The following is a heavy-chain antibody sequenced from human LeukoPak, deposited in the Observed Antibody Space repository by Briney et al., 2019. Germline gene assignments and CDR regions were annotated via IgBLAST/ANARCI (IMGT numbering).Heavy chain of an antibody. CDR1: GGSISSSSYY. CDR3: ARSHRKYGSGSYYTHDAFDI. CDR2: IYYSGST. J-gene: IGHJ3*02. Sequence: SETLSLTCTVSGGSISSSSYYWGWIRQPPGKGLEWIGSIYYSGSTYYNPSLKSRVTISVDTSKNQFSLKLSSVTAADTAVYYCARSHRKYGSGSYYTHDAFDIWGQGTMVTVSS. D-gene: IGHD3-10*01. V-gene: IGHV4-39*07.